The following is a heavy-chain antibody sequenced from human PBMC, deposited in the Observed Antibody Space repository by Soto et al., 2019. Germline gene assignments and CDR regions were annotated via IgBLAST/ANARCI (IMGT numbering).Heavy chain of an antibody. CDR2: IWYDGSNK. Sequence: QVQLVESGGGVVQPGRSLRLSCAASGFTFSSYGMHWVRQAPGKGLEWVAVIWYDGSNKYYADSVKGRFTISRDNSKNTLYVQMNSRRAEDTAVYYCARDASQQLVLEYYFDYWGQGTLVTVSS. D-gene: IGHD6-6*01. CDR1: GFTFSSYG. J-gene: IGHJ4*02. V-gene: IGHV3-33*01. CDR3: ARDASQQLVLEYYFDY.